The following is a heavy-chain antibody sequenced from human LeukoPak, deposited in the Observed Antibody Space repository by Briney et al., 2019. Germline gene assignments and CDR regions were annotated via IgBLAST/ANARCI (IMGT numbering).Heavy chain of an antibody. D-gene: IGHD6-13*01. V-gene: IGHV3-7*01. CDR2: IKQDGSEK. CDR1: GFTFSSYS. Sequence: GGSLRLSCAASGFTFSSYSMNWVRQAPGKGLEWVANIKQDGSEKYYVDSVKGRFTISRDNAKNSLYLQMNSLRAEDTAVYYCAREVRASIAAAGSYAFDIWGQGTMVTVSS. CDR3: AREVRASIAAAGSYAFDI. J-gene: IGHJ3*02.